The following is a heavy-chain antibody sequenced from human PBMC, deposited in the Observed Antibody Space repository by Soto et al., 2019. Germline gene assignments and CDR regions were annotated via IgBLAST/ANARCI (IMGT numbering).Heavy chain of an antibody. CDR2: IYYSGST. Sequence: SETLSLTCTVSGGSIKMGGYYWGWIRQPPGKGLEWIGSIYYSGSTYYNPSLRSRVTMSIDTSKDQFSLKLKSVTAADTALYFCARQRTSVVTQAYFDVWGPGSLVTVSS. CDR3: ARQRTSVVTQAYFDV. V-gene: IGHV4-39*01. J-gene: IGHJ4*02. D-gene: IGHD2-21*02. CDR1: GGSIKMGGYY.